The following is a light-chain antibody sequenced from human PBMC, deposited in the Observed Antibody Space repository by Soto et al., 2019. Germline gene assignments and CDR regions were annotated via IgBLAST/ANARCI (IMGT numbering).Light chain of an antibody. Sequence: EIVWTQSPGTQSLSPGEGATLSCRARQSVSSNYLAWYQQKPGQAPRLLIYGASSRATGIPDRFSGSGSGTDFTLTISRLEPEDFAVYYCHQYGTSPLTFGGGTKVEIK. CDR1: QSVSSNY. CDR2: GAS. CDR3: HQYGTSPLT. V-gene: IGKV3-20*01. J-gene: IGKJ4*01.